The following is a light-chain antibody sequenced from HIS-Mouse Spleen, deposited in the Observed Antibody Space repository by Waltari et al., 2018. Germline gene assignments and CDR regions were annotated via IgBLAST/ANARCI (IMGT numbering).Light chain of an antibody. CDR1: ALPKKY. CDR2: EDS. J-gene: IGLJ2*01. Sequence: SYELTQPPSVSVSPGQTARITCSGDALPKKYAYWYQQKSGPAPVLVIYEDSKRPSGSPERCSGSSSGTMATLTISGAQVEDEADYYCYSTDSSGNHRVFGGGTKLTVL. CDR3: YSTDSSGNHRV. V-gene: IGLV3-10*01.